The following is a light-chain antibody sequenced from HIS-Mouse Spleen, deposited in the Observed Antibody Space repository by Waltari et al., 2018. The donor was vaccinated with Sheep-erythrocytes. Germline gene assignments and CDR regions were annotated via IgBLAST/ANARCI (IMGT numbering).Light chain of an antibody. Sequence: QSALTQPRSVSGSPGQSVTISCTGTSSDVGGYNYVSWYQQHPGKAPKLMIYDVMKRPSGAPVRFSGSKSGNTASLTISGLQAEDEADYYCCSYAGSYNHVFATGTKVTVL. CDR2: DVM. V-gene: IGLV2-11*01. CDR3: CSYAGSYNHV. J-gene: IGLJ1*01. CDR1: SSDVGGYNY.